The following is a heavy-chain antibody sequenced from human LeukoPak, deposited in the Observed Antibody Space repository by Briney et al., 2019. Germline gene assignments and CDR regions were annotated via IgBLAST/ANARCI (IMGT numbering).Heavy chain of an antibody. CDR2: IRYDGSNK. D-gene: IGHD6-13*01. V-gene: IGHV3-30*02. CDR3: ARDPSSWYYYYMDV. Sequence: PGGSLRLSCAASGFTFSSYGMHWVRQAPGKGLKWVAFIRYDGSNKYYADSVKGRFTISRDNAKNSLYLQMNSLRAEDTAVYYCARDPSSWYYYYMDVWGKGTTVTVSS. CDR1: GFTFSSYG. J-gene: IGHJ6*03.